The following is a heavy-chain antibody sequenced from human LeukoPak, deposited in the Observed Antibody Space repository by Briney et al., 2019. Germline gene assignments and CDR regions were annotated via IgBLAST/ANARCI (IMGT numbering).Heavy chain of an antibody. CDR3: AKDGIGGIYYDSSGYFDN. CDR2: VSGSGGST. D-gene: IGHD3-22*01. J-gene: IGHJ4*02. V-gene: IGHV3-23*01. CDR1: GFTFNNYA. Sequence: GGSLRLSCAASGFTFNNYAMSWVRQAPGKGLEWVSAVSGSGGSTYYADPLKGRFTISRDNSKNTLYLQMNSLRAEDTALYYCAKDGIGGIYYDSSGYFDNWGQGTLVTVSS.